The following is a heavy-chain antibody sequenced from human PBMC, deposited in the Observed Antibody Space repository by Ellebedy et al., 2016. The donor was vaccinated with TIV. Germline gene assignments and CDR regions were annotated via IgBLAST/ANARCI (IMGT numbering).Heavy chain of an antibody. CDR1: GGSISSYH. CDR2: IYNSGKT. V-gene: IGHV4-59*01. Sequence: MPSETLSLTCTVSGGSISSYHWSWIRQPPGKGLEWIGYIYNSGKTNYNPSLRSRVTISVDTSKNQFSLKLSSVTAADTAVYYCARVVGAGYYFDYWGQGTLVTVSS. CDR3: ARVVGAGYYFDY. J-gene: IGHJ4*02. D-gene: IGHD3-16*01.